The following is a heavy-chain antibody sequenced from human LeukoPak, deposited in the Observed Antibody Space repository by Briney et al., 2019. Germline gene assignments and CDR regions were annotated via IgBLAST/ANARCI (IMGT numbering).Heavy chain of an antibody. J-gene: IGHJ4*02. V-gene: IGHV4-39*07. CDR3: ATTYYYDSSGPPLDY. CDR1: GGSISNYY. Sequence: PSETLSLTCTVSGGSISNYYWGWIRQPPGEVLEWVGSIYHSGSTNYNPSLKSRVTISVDTSKNQFSLKLSSVTAADTAVYYCATTYYYDSSGPPLDYWGQGTLVTVSS. CDR2: IYHSGST. D-gene: IGHD3-22*01.